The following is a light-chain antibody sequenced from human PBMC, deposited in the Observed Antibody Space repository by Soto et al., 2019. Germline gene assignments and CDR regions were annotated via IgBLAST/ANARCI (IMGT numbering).Light chain of an antibody. V-gene: IGLV2-14*03. J-gene: IGLJ3*02. CDR1: SSDVGAYNY. Sequence: QSALTQPASVSGSPGQSITISCTGTSSDVGAYNYVSWYQQYPGKAPKLMIYEVSNRPSGVSNRFSGSKSANTASLTISGLQAGDEADYYCSSYTTSSTWLFGGGTKLTVL. CDR3: SSYTTSSTWL. CDR2: EVS.